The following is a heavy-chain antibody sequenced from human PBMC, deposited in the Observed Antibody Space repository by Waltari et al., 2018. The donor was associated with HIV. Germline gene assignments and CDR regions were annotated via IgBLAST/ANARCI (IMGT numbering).Heavy chain of an antibody. J-gene: IGHJ4*02. V-gene: IGHV3-13*01. CDR3: ARVDGSGWYFDY. CDR1: GFIFSSYD. D-gene: IGHD6-19*01. CDR2: IGTAGDT. Sequence: EVKLVESGGGLVQPGGSLRLSCAASGFIFSSYDMHWVSQATGKGLEWVSAIGTAGDTYYPGSFKGRFTISRENAKNSLYLQMNSLRAGDTAVYYCARVDGSGWYFDYWGQGTLVTVSS.